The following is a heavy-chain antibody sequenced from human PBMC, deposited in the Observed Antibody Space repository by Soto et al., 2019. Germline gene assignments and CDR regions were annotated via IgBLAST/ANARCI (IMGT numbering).Heavy chain of an antibody. CDR3: ARAYYPIQERELLLFPEDY. J-gene: IGHJ4*02. CDR2: IKAGTGTT. D-gene: IGHD1-26*01. V-gene: IGHV1-3*01. Sequence: ASLQVSSKAPAYTFTSYAMHWARQAPGQRLEWMGWIKAGTGTTRYSQKIQRTVTITRDTSTSTAYMELRSLRSDDTAVYYCARAYYPIQERELLLFPEDYWGQGTLVNVSS. CDR1: AYTFTSYA.